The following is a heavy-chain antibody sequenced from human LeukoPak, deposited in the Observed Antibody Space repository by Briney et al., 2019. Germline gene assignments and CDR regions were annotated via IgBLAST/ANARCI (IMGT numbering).Heavy chain of an antibody. J-gene: IGHJ4*02. CDR2: ISSDSRTI. Sequence: GGSLRLSCAASGFTYSSYAMNWVRQAPGKGLEWVSYISSDSRTIYYADSVKGRFTISRDNAKNSLYLQMKSLRDEDTAVYYCARYGSGTSYITNYFDYWGQGTLVTVSS. V-gene: IGHV3-48*02. CDR1: GFTYSSYA. D-gene: IGHD3-10*01. CDR3: ARYGSGTSYITNYFDY.